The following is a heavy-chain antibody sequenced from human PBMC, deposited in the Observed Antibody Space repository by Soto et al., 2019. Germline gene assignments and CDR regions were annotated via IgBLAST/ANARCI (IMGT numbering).Heavy chain of an antibody. D-gene: IGHD6-19*01. V-gene: IGHV4-34*01. CDR3: ARGRVSGWSTKYYFDY. CDR2: INHSGST. Sequence: PSETLSLTCAVYGGSFSGYYWSWIRQPPGKGLEWIGEINHSGSTNYNPSLKSRVTISVDTSKNQFSLKLSSVTAADTAVYYCARGRVSGWSTKYYFDYWGQGTLVTVSS. CDR1: GGSFSGYY. J-gene: IGHJ4*02.